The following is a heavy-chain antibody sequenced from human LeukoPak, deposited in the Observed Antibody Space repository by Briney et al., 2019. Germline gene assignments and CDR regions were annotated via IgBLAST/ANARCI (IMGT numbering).Heavy chain of an antibody. CDR1: GASINTSNFH. V-gene: IGHV4-39*01. J-gene: IGHJ5*02. Sequence: SETLSLTCTVSGASINTSNFHWGWIRQPPGKGLESIGSVSHTGSTYSNPSLNSRVTISVDTSKNQFSLKLSSVTAADTAVYYCARQGTMTRGGYWLDPWGQGTLVTVSS. D-gene: IGHD3-10*01. CDR3: ARQGTMTRGGYWLDP. CDR2: VSHTGST.